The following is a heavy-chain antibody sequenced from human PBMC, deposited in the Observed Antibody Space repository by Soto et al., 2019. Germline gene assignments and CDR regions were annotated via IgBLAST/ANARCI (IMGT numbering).Heavy chain of an antibody. J-gene: IGHJ4*02. Sequence: ASVKVSCKASGYTFTSYVIHWVRQAPGQRLEWMGWINAGNGNTKYSQKFQGRVTITRDTSASTAYMELSSLISEDTAVYYCASHDTSGSYNYAPGDCWGQGTLVTVSA. CDR2: INAGNGNT. D-gene: IGHD3-22*01. CDR1: GYTFTSYV. V-gene: IGHV1-3*01. CDR3: ASHDTSGSYNYAPGDC.